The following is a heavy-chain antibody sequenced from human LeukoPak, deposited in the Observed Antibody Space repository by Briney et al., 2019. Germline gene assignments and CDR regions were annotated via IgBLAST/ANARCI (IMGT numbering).Heavy chain of an antibody. CDR3: ARDYAGYDILPSWPGY. CDR2: ISSNGGST. J-gene: IGHJ4*02. D-gene: IGHD3-9*01. Sequence: GGSLRLSCAASGFTFSSYAMRWVRQAPGKGLEYVSAISSNGGSTYYANSVKGRFTISRDNSKNTLYLQMGGLRAEDNAVYYCARDYAGYDILPSWPGYWGQGTLVTVSS. CDR1: GFTFSSYA. V-gene: IGHV3-64*01.